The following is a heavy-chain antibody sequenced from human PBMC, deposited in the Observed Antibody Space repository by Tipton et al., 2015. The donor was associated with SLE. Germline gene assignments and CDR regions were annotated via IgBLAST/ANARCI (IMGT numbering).Heavy chain of an antibody. CDR2: IWYDGSNK. D-gene: IGHD6-13*01. CDR1: GFTFSSYG. Sequence: SLRLSCAASGFTFSSYGMHWVRQAPGKGLEWVAVIWYDGSNKYYADSVKGRFTISRDNSKNTLYLQMNSLRAEDTAMYYCAKDRRSWYYFDYWGQGTLVTVSS. V-gene: IGHV3-33*06. CDR3: AKDRRSWYYFDY. J-gene: IGHJ4*02.